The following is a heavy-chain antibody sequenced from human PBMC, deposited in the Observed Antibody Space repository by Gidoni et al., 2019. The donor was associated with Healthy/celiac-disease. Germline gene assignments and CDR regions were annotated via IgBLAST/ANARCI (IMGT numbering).Heavy chain of an antibody. CDR1: GFSRTTSGMG. Sequence: QITLNESGPTLVKPTQTLTLTCTFPGFSRTTSGMGVGWIRQPPGKALEWLALIYWDADERYSPSLKRRVTITKDTSKHQVVLTMPNMGPVDTATYYCAHTNPTYYSDSSGYFGFDYWGQGTLVTVSS. J-gene: IGHJ4*02. D-gene: IGHD3-22*01. CDR2: IYWDADE. CDR3: AHTNPTYYSDSSGYFGFDY. V-gene: IGHV2-5*02.